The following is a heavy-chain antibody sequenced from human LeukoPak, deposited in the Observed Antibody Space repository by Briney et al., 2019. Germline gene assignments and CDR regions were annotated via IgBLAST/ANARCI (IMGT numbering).Heavy chain of an antibody. D-gene: IGHD1-20*01. Sequence: ASVKVSCKASRYTFTSYAMNWVRQAPGQGLEWMGWINTNTGNPTYAQGFTGRFVFSLDTSVSTAYLQISSLKAEDTAVYYCARRGITGTTSPDDAFDIWGQGTMVTVSS. J-gene: IGHJ3*02. CDR3: ARRGITGTTSPDDAFDI. V-gene: IGHV7-4-1*02. CDR1: RYTFTSYA. CDR2: INTNTGNP.